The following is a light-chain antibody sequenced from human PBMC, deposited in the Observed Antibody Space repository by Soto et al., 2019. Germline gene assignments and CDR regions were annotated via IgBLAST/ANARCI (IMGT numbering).Light chain of an antibody. CDR2: GDI. CDR1: SSNIGAGYD. V-gene: IGLV1-40*01. J-gene: IGLJ2*01. Sequence: QSVLTQPPSVSGAPGQRVSISCTGTSSNIGAGYDVHWYQHLPGTAPKLLIFGDINLPSGVPDRFSGSKSGTSASLAITGLQAEDEADYYGQSYDSSLSISVFGGGTKLTVL. CDR3: QSYDSSLSISV.